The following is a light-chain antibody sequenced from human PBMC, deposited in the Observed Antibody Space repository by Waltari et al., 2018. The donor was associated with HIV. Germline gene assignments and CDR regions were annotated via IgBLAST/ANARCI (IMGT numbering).Light chain of an antibody. Sequence: DLVMTQTPLSSPVTLGQPASFSCRSSRSLVHRNGNTYLSWIQLMPGQPPRPLIYRVSNRFSGVPDRFSGSGAGTNFSLKISRVEADDVGLYYCMQAAQFPHTFGQGTRLEI. CDR3: MQAAQFPHT. CDR1: RSLVHRNGNTY. J-gene: IGKJ2*01. CDR2: RVS. V-gene: IGKV2-24*01.